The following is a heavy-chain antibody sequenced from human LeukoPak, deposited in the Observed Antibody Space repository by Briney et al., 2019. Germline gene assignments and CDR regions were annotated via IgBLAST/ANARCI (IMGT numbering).Heavy chain of an antibody. V-gene: IGHV4-34*01. CDR2: INHSGST. J-gene: IGHJ4*02. CDR3: ASSTSYQLPTPRDY. CDR1: GGSFSGYY. D-gene: IGHD2-2*01. Sequence: SETLSLTCAVYGGSFSGYYWSWIRQPPGKGLEWIGEINHSGSTNYNPSLKSRVTISVDTSKNQFSLKLSSVTAADTAVYYYASSTSYQLPTPRDYWGQGTLVTVSS.